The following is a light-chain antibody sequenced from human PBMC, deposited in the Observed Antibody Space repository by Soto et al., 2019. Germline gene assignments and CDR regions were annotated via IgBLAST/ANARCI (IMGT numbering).Light chain of an antibody. CDR1: QYIGNY. CDR3: QQYDNIILS. J-gene: IGKJ4*01. Sequence: IRLTQSPTSLSASVGARVTITCQASQYIGNYLNWYQQKPGEAPRLLISGASNLEPGVPSRFSGGGSGADFTFIISSLQPEDVATYSCQQYDNIILSFGGGTKVEIK. V-gene: IGKV1-33*01. CDR2: GAS.